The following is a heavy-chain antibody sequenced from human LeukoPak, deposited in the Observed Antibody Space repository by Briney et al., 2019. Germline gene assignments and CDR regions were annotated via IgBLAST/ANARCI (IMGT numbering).Heavy chain of an antibody. CDR3: ARSLEITYYYDNSGYYYVFGY. J-gene: IGHJ4*02. D-gene: IGHD3-22*01. V-gene: IGHV1-69*13. CDR1: GYTLTELS. Sequence: GASVTVSCTVSGYTLTELSMHWVRQAPGKGLEWMGGIIPIFGTANYAQKFQGRVTITADESTSTAYMELSSLRSEDTAVYYCARSLEITYYYDNSGYYYVFGYWGQGTLVTVSS. CDR2: IIPIFGTA.